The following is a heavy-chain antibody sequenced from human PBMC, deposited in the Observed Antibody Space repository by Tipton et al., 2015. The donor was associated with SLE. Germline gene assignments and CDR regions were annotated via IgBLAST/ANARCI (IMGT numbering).Heavy chain of an antibody. CDR1: GFAFSSYE. CDR2: ISSSGRTI. Sequence: SLRLSCAASGFAFSSYEMNWVRQAPGKGLEGVSYISSSGRTIYYADSVKGRFTIPRDNAKNSLYLQMNSLRAEDTAVYYCASGGSSSHDAFDIWGQGTMVTVSS. J-gene: IGHJ3*02. V-gene: IGHV3-48*03. CDR3: ASGGSSSHDAFDI. D-gene: IGHD6-13*01.